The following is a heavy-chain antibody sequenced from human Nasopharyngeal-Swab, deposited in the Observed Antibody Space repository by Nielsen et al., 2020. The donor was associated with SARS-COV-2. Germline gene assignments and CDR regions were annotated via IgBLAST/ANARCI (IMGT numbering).Heavy chain of an antibody. J-gene: IGHJ6*02. D-gene: IGHD3-10*01. CDR2: ISGSGGST. V-gene: IGHV3-23*01. CDR3: ATHGSGRIGGMDV. Sequence: GESLKLSCAASGFTFSSYAMSWVRQAPGKGLEWVSAISGSGGSTYYADSVKGRFTISRDNSKNTLYLQMNSLRAEDTAVYYCATHGSGRIGGMDVWGQGTTVTVSS. CDR1: GFTFSSYA.